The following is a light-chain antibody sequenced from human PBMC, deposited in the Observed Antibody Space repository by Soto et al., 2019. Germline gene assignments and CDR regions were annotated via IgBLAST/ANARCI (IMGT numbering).Light chain of an antibody. V-gene: IGLV2-14*01. CDR1: SSDVGGYNY. Sequence: QSALTQPASVSGSPGQSITISCTGTSSDVGGYNYVSWYQQHPGKAPKLMIYEVSNRPSGVSNRFSGSKSGNTASLTISGLQDEDEADYYCSSYTSSNTLVVGTGTKLTVL. J-gene: IGLJ1*01. CDR3: SSYTSSNTLV. CDR2: EVS.